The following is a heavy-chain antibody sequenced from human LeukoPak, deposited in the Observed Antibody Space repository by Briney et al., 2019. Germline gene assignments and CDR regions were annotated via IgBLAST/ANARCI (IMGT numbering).Heavy chain of an antibody. D-gene: IGHD4-11*01. Sequence: GRSLRLSCAASGFTFSSYAMHWVRQAPGKGLEWVAVISYDGSNKYYADSVKGRFTISRDNSKNTLYLQMNSLRAEDTAVYYCAREMIYSSKYYYYGMDVWGQGTTVTVSS. CDR3: AREMIYSSKYYYYGMDV. CDR1: GFTFSSYA. J-gene: IGHJ6*02. V-gene: IGHV3-30*04. CDR2: ISYDGSNK.